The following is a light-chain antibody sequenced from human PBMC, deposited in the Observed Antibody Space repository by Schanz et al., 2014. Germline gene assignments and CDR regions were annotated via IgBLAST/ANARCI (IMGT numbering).Light chain of an antibody. V-gene: IGKV3-11*01. Sequence: EILMTQSPATLSVSPGERATLSCRASQSVSSNLAWYQQKPGQAPRLLIYDASNRATGIPARFSGSGSGTDFTLTISSLEPEDFAVYYCQQRSNWLFTFGPGTKVDIK. CDR1: QSVSSN. CDR3: QQRSNWLFT. J-gene: IGKJ3*01. CDR2: DAS.